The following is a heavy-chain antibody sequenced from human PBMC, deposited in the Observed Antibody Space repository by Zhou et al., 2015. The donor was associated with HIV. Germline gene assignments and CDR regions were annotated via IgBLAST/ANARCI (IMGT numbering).Heavy chain of an antibody. CDR1: GYTWTDSY. D-gene: IGHD2-15*01. CDR2: IIPLIDTP. J-gene: IGHJ4*02. CDR3: ARDDSIRGTSRHSLPFGH. V-gene: IGHV1-69*06. Sequence: QMQLVQSAAEVKKPGASVKVSCKASGYTWTDSYMHWVRQAPGQGLEWMGGIIPLIDTPYYAQKFQARVTITADKSTNTVHLELHSLISDDTAIYYCARDDSIRGTSRHSLPFGHWGQGTRVSVYS.